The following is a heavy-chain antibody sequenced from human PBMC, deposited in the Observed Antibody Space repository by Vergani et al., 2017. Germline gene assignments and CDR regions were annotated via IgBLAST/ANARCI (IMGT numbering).Heavy chain of an antibody. J-gene: IGHJ4*02. CDR1: GFTFSDYY. CDR3: AKDRLAVADSFDY. V-gene: IGHV3-11*01. Sequence: VQLEESGGGLVEPGGSLRLSCAASGFTFSDYYMSWIRQAPGKGLEWVSYISSSGSTINYADSVKGRFTISRDNAKNSLYLQMNSLRAEDTAVYYCAKDRLAVADSFDYWGQGTLVTVSS. D-gene: IGHD6-19*01. CDR2: ISSSGSTI.